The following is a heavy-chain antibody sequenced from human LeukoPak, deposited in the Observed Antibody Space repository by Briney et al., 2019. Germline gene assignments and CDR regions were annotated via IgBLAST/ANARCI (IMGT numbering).Heavy chain of an antibody. J-gene: IGHJ2*01. Sequence: PSETLSLTCDVSGYSISSGYFWGWIRQPPGKGLEWIGSIYHVGNTYQNPSLKSRVTISRDTSKNQFSLKLTSVTTAGTAVYYCARSPRWFFDLWGRGTLVTVSS. CDR1: GYSISSGYF. CDR2: IYHVGNT. V-gene: IGHV4-38-2*01. CDR3: ARSPRWFFDL.